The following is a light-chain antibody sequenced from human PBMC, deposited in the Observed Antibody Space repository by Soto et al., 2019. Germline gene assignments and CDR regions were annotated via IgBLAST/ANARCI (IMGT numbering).Light chain of an antibody. CDR2: DVS. Sequence: QMTQSPSTLSASVGDRVTITCRASQSLTKWLAWYQQKPGKAPKVLIYDVSTLKSGVPSRFSGSGSGTEFTLTISSLQPDDFATYSCQQYEDGSTFVQGTKLEI. CDR3: QQYEDGST. V-gene: IGKV1-5*01. J-gene: IGKJ2*01. CDR1: QSLTKW.